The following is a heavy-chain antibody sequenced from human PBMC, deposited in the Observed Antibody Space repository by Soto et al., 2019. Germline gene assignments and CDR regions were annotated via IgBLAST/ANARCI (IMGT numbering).Heavy chain of an antibody. CDR3: ARRWNYYYFDY. CDR2: ISAFNGNT. V-gene: IGHV1-18*04. D-gene: IGHD1-7*01. CDR1: GYTFPSYD. Sequence: QVQLVQSGAEVKKPGASVKVSCKASGYTFPSYDISWVRQAPGQGLEWMGWISAFNGNTKYAQKLQGRVTMTTDTSTTTAYIEVRSLRSDDTAVYYCARRWNYYYFDYWGQGTLVTVSS. J-gene: IGHJ4*02.